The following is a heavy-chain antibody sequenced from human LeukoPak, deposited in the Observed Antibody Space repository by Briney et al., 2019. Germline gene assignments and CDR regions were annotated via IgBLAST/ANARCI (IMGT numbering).Heavy chain of an antibody. V-gene: IGHV4-61*02. CDR1: GGSISSGSYY. D-gene: IGHD3-10*01. CDR2: IYTSGST. CDR3: ARGYGSGSYYADY. Sequence: PSETLSLTCTVSGGSISSGSYYWSWIRQPAGKGLEWIGRIYTSGSTNYNPSLKSRVTISVDTSKNQFSLKLSSVTAADTAVYYCARGYGSGSYYADYWGQGTLVTVSS. J-gene: IGHJ4*02.